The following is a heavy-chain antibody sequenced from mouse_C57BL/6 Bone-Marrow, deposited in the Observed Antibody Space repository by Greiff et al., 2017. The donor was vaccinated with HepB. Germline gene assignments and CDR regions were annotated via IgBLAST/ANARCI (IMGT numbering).Heavy chain of an antibody. D-gene: IGHD1-1*01. V-gene: IGHV5-9-1*02. J-gene: IGHJ1*03. CDR1: GFTFSSYA. Sequence: EVKLVESGEGLVKPGGSLKLSCAASGFTFSSYAMSWVRQTPEKRLEWVAYISSGGDYIDYADTVKGRCTISRDNARNTLYLQMSSLKSEDTAMYYCTREKDYYGSSCGYFDVWGTGTTVTVSS. CDR2: ISSGGDYI. CDR3: TREKDYYGSSCGYFDV.